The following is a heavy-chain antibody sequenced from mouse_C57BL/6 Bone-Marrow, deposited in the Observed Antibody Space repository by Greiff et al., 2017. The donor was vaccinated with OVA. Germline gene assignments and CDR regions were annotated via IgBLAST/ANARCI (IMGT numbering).Heavy chain of an antibody. V-gene: IGHV1-52*01. CDR3: ARERDTAPNRYMDY. J-gene: IGHJ2*01. CDR2: IDPSDSET. Sequence: QVQLQQPGAELVRPGSSVKLSCKASGYTFTSYWMHWVKQRPIQGLEWIGNIDPSDSETHYNQKFKDKATLTVDKSSSTAYMQLRSLTSEDSAVYSCARERDTAPNRYMDYWGQGTTLTVSS. CDR1: GYTFTSYW. D-gene: IGHD2-14*01.